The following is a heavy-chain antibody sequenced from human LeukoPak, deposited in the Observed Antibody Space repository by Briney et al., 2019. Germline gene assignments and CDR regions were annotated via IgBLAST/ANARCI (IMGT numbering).Heavy chain of an antibody. CDR2: INHSGST. J-gene: IGHJ3*02. V-gene: IGHV4-34*01. CDR3: ASTTVVNGRPNDAFDI. D-gene: IGHD4-23*01. CDR1: GGSFSGYY. Sequence: PSETLSLTCAVYGGSFSGYYWSWIRQPPGKGLEWIGEINHSGSTNYNPSLKSRVTISVDTSKNQFSLKLSSVTAADTAVYYCASTTVVNGRPNDAFDIWGQGTMVTVSS.